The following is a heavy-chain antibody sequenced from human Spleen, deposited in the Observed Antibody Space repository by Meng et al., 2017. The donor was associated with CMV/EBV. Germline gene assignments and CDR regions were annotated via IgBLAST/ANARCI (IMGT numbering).Heavy chain of an antibody. Sequence: GGSLRLSCAASGFTFSSYSMNWVRQAPGKGLEWVSSISSSSSYIYYADSVKGRFTISRDNAKNSLYLQMNSLRAEDTAVYYCARELRLGELSGHPLDYRGQGTLVTVSS. D-gene: IGHD3-16*02. CDR3: ARELRLGELSGHPLDY. J-gene: IGHJ4*02. CDR1: GFTFSSYS. V-gene: IGHV3-21*01. CDR2: ISSSSSYI.